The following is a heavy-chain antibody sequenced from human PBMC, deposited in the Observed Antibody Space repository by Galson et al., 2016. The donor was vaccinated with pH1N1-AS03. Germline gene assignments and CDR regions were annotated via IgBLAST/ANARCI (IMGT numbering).Heavy chain of an antibody. CDR3: ARAPYGDYDSDY. Sequence: PALVKPPQTLTLTCTFSGFSLNTAPMRVSWIRQPPGTALEWLARIAWDEDQFYSTTLKTRLNISKDTSKHQVVLIMTTMDPVDTATYYCARAPYGDYDSDYWGQGTLVTVSA. CDR1: GFSLNTAPMR. V-gene: IGHV2-70*04. D-gene: IGHD4-17*01. CDR2: IAWDEDQ. J-gene: IGHJ4*02.